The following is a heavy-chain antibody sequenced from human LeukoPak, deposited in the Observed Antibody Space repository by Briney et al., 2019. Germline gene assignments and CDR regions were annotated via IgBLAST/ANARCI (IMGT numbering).Heavy chain of an antibody. CDR3: ARAYGSGSHGMDV. CDR1: GFTFSSYA. D-gene: IGHD3-10*01. V-gene: IGHV3-30-3*01. Sequence: GGSLRLSCAASGFTFSSYAMHWVRQAPGKGLEWVAVISYDGSNKYYADSVKGRFTISRDNSKNTLYLQMNSLRAEDTAVYYCARAYGSGSHGMDVWGQGTTVTVSS. J-gene: IGHJ6*02. CDR2: ISYDGSNK.